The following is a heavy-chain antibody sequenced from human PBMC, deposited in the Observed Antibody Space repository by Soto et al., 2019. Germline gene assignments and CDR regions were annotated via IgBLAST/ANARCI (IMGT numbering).Heavy chain of an antibody. Sequence: QEQLVESGGGVVRPGKSLRLSCEASGFNFTYNAMHWVRQAPGKGLEWVAVISFNGRKKFYARSVKGRFTISRDNSKNPLYLQINNLRPGDTAVYYCARHWLLRDDILTPSWNFNLWGQGTLVTAS. D-gene: IGHD3-9*01. CDR1: GFNFTYNA. CDR2: ISFNGRKK. CDR3: ARHWLLRDDILTPSWNFNL. V-gene: IGHV3-30*04. J-gene: IGHJ2*01.